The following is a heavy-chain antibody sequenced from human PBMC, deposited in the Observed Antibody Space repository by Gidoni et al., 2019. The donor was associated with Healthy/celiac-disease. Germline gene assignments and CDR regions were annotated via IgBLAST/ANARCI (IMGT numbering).Heavy chain of an antibody. D-gene: IGHD6-6*01. CDR2: IYYSGST. CDR1: GGSISSSSYY. J-gene: IGHJ6*02. Sequence: QLQLQESGPGLVKPSETLSLTCTVAGGSISSSSYYWGWIRQPPGKGLEWIGSIYYSGSTYYNPSLKSRVTISVDTSKNQFSLKLSSVTAADTAVYYCARRVIAARTYYYYGMDVWGQGTTVTVSS. CDR3: ARRVIAARTYYYYGMDV. V-gene: IGHV4-39*01.